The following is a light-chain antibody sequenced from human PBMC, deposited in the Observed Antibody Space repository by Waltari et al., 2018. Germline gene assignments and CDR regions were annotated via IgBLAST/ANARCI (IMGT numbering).Light chain of an antibody. Sequence: QSALTQPASVSASPGQPITLSCTGTRSDVGNYTLVSCYQLHPGKAPKLMIYEGRKRPSGVSNRFSGSKSGNTASLTISGLQAEDEADYYCCSYTAGSTWVFGGGTKLTVL. V-gene: IGLV2-23*01. CDR3: CSYTAGSTWV. CDR1: RSDVGNYTL. CDR2: EGR. J-gene: IGLJ3*02.